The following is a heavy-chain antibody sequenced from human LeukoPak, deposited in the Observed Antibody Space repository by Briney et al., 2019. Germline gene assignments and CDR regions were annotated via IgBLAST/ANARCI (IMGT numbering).Heavy chain of an antibody. CDR1: GGSISSGSYY. D-gene: IGHD4-23*01. J-gene: IGHJ4*02. CDR2: IYSSGST. CDR3: ARGYGGNPLDY. V-gene: IGHV4-61*02. Sequence: SETLSLTCTVSGGSISSGSYYWIWIRPPAGKGLEWIGRIYSSGSTNYNLSLKSRITISVDTSKNQSSLKLSSVTAADTAVYYCARGYGGNPLDYWGQGTLVTVSS.